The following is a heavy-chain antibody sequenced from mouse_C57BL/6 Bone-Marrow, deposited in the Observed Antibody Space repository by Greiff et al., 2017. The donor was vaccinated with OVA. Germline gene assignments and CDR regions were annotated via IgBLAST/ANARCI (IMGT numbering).Heavy chain of an antibody. CDR2: INPDSSTI. D-gene: IGHD4-1*01. V-gene: IGHV4-1*01. CDR3: ARPHWDGYFDY. CDR1: GIDFSRYW. Sequence: AASGIDFSRYWMSWVRRAPGKGLEWIGEINPDSSTINYAPSLKDKFIISRDNAKNTLYLQMSKVRSEDTALYYCARPHWDGYFDYWGQGTTLTVSS. J-gene: IGHJ2*01.